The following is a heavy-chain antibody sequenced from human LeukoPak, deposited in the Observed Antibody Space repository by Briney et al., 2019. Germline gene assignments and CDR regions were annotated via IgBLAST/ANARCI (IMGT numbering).Heavy chain of an antibody. D-gene: IGHD1-26*01. CDR2: ISGSGGST. J-gene: IGHJ4*02. CDR1: GFTFSSYA. Sequence: GGSLRLSCAASGFTFSSYAMSWVRQAPGKGLEWVSAISGSGGSTYYADSVKGRFTISRDNSKNTLYLQMNSLRAEDTAVYYCAKDGTERELLGYYFDYWGQGTLVTVSS. CDR3: AKDGTERELLGYYFDY. V-gene: IGHV3-23*01.